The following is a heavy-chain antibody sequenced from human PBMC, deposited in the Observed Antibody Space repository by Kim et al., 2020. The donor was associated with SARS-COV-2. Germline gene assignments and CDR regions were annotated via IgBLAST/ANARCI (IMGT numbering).Heavy chain of an antibody. D-gene: IGHD3-9*01. J-gene: IGHJ4*02. CDR3: ARDPPYDILTGYYSDYFDY. CDR2: ISSSGSTI. Sequence: GGSLRLSCAASGFTFSSYEMNWVRQAPGKGLEWVSYISSSGSTIYYADSVKGRFTISRDNAKNSLYLQMNSLRAEDTAVYYCARDPPYDILTGYYSDYFDYWGQGTLVTVSS. V-gene: IGHV3-48*03. CDR1: GFTFSSYE.